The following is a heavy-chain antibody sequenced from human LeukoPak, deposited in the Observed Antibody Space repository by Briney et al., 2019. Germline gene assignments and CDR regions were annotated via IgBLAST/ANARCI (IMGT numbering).Heavy chain of an antibody. D-gene: IGHD3-10*01. V-gene: IGHV3-7*01. J-gene: IGHJ4*02. Sequence: GGSLRLSCAASGFTFSSNAMSWVRQAPGKGLEWVANIKQDGSEKYYVDSVKGRFTISRDNAKNSLYLQMNSLRAEDTAVYYCARLMYYYGSGSYLYWGQGTLVTVSS. CDR3: ARLMYYYGSGSYLY. CDR2: IKQDGSEK. CDR1: GFTFSSNA.